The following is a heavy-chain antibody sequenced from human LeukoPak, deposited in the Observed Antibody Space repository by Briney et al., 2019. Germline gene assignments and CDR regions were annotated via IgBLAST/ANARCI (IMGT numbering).Heavy chain of an antibody. D-gene: IGHD4-17*01. CDR3: ATTTEDQPPPPDY. J-gene: IGHJ4*02. CDR2: IYPGDSDT. CDR1: GYSFTSYR. V-gene: IGHV5-51*03. Sequence: GESLKISCKGSGYSFTSYRICWVRQMPGKGLEWMGIIYPGDSDTRYSPSFQGQVTISADKSISTACLQWSSLKASDTAMYYCATTTEDQPPPPDYWGQGTLVTVSS.